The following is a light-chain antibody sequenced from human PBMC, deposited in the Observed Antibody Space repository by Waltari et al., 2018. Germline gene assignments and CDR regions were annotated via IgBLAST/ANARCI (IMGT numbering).Light chain of an antibody. CDR3: NSRDSSGDQPVI. J-gene: IGLJ2*01. V-gene: IGLV3-19*01. CDR2: GKD. Sequence: SSELTQDPAVSVALGQTVRITCQGDGLRISYASWYQQRPGQAPILVIYGKDNRPSGIPDRFSGSSSGNKASLTITGAQAEDEADYYCNSRDSSGDQPVIFGGGTKLTVL. CDR1: GLRISY.